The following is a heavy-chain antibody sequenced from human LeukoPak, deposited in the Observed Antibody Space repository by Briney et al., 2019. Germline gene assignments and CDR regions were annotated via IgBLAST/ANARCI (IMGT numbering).Heavy chain of an antibody. J-gene: IGHJ6*03. CDR2: VIPIFGTA. V-gene: IGHV1-69*06. Sequence: ASVKVSCKASGGTFSSYAISWVRQAPGQGLEWMGRVIPIFGTANYAQKFQGRVTITADKSTSTAYMELSSPRSEDTAVYYCARDREGSSYYYYYYYMDVWGKGTTVTVSS. CDR1: GGTFSSYA. D-gene: IGHD5-24*01. CDR3: ARDREGSSYYYYYYYMDV.